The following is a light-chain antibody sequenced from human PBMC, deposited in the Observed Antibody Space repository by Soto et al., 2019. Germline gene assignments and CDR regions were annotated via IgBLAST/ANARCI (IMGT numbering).Light chain of an antibody. CDR1: LTIGDS. CDR2: GAS. V-gene: IGKV1-39*01. Sequence: DIQMTQSPSSLSASVGDRVTITCRASLTIGDSLSWFQQKAGKPPTLLIYGASALQSGVPARFSGSGSGTDVTLTISNMQREDFATYYCLQTYHLPRTFFQGTKVEFK. J-gene: IGKJ1*01. CDR3: LQTYHLPRT.